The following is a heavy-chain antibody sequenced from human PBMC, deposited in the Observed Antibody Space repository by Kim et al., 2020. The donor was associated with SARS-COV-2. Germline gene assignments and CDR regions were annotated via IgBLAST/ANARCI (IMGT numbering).Heavy chain of an antibody. V-gene: IGHV4-59*01. J-gene: IGHJ4*02. CDR2: IYYSGST. Sequence: SETLSLTCTVSGGSISSYYWSWIRQPPGKGLEWIGYIYYSGSTNYNPSLKSRVTISVDTSKNQFSLKLSSVTAADTAVYYCARDRRLQGWYSSGWYDYWGQGTLVTVSS. CDR3: ARDRRLQGWYSSGWYDY. D-gene: IGHD6-19*01. CDR1: GGSISSYY.